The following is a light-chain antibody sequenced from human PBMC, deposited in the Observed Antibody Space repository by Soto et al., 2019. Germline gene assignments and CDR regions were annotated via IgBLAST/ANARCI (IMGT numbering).Light chain of an antibody. Sequence: DIQMTQSPSSVSASVGDRVTITCRASEGITGWLAWYQQKPGKAPMHLIYGASNLQPGVTSMFSDSESGTDFTLTISSLQPEDFSTYYCQQANSFPWTFGQVTKVAIK. CDR1: EGITGW. V-gene: IGKV1-12*01. CDR2: GAS. CDR3: QQANSFPWT. J-gene: IGKJ1*01.